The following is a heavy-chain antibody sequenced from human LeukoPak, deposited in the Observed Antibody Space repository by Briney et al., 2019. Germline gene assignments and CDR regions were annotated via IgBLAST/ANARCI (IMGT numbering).Heavy chain of an antibody. V-gene: IGHV4-61*02. Sequence: SETLSLTCTVSGGSISSGSYYWSWIRQPAGKGLEWIGRIYTSGSTNYNPSLKSRVTISVDPSKNQFSLKLSSVTAADTAVYYCAREGYDFWSGYYDYWGQGTLVTVSS. D-gene: IGHD3-3*01. CDR2: IYTSGST. CDR3: AREGYDFWSGYYDY. CDR1: GGSISSGSYY. J-gene: IGHJ4*02.